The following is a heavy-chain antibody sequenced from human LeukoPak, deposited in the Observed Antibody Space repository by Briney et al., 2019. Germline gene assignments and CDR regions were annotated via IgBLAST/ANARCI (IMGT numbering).Heavy chain of an antibody. V-gene: IGHV3-30*02. CDR2: IRFDGSNE. CDR1: GFTFSNYA. D-gene: IGHD1-26*01. CDR3: ASGGIYYGAAFDF. J-gene: IGHJ4*02. Sequence: GGSLRLSRAASGFTFSNYAMHWVRQALGKGLEWVAFIRFDGSNEYYADSVKGRFTISRDNSKDTLSLQMNSLSAEDTAVYYCASGGIYYGAAFDFWGQGTLVTVSS.